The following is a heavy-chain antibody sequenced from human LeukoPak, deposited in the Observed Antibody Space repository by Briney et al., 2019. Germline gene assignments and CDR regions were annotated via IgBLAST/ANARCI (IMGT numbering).Heavy chain of an antibody. D-gene: IGHD1-26*01. Sequence: PSETLSLTCTGSAGSISSYYWSWIRQPAGKGLVWIGRLYTSGSTNSNPSLKSRTTMSVATSKTQFSLKLSPVTAAATAFFYVARQPRPYSRRVNWFDPWGQGTLVTVSS. CDR3: ARQPRPYSRRVNWFDP. CDR2: LYTSGST. CDR1: AGSISSYY. V-gene: IGHV4-4*07. J-gene: IGHJ5*02.